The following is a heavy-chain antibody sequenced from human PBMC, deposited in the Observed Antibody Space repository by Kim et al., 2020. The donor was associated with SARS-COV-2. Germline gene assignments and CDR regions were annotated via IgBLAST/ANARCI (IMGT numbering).Heavy chain of an antibody. CDR2: ISSSSTI. D-gene: IGHD6-19*01. CDR3: ARARTVAGYYYYGMDV. V-gene: IGHV3-48*02. J-gene: IGHJ6*02. CDR1: GFTFSSYS. Sequence: GGSLRLSCAASGFTFSSYSMNWVRQAPGKGLEWVSYISSSSTIYYADSVKGRFTISRDNAKNSLYLQMNSLRDEDTAVYYCARARTVAGYYYYGMDVWGQGTTVTVSS.